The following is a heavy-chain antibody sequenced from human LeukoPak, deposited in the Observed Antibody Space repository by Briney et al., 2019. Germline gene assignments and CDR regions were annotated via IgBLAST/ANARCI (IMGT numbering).Heavy chain of an antibody. CDR1: DYTFSSYG. CDR3: ARGTAAAAFDY. D-gene: IGHD6-13*01. V-gene: IGHV1-18*01. CDR2: ISGYNGNT. J-gene: IGHJ4*02. Sequence: GASVKVSCKASDYTFSSYGISWVRQAPGQGLEWMGWISGYNGNTNYAQKFQDRVTMTRDTSISTAYMELSRLRSDDTAVYYCARGTAAAAFDYWGQGTLVTVSS.